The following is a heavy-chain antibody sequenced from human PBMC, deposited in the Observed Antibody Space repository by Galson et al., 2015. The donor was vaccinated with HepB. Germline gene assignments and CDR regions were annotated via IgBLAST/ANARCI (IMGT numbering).Heavy chain of an antibody. CDR1: GFTFSSYA. V-gene: IGHV3-30-3*01. Sequence: SLRLSCAASGFTFSSYAMHWVRQAPGKGLEWVAVISYDGSNKYYADSVKGRFTISRDNSKNTLYLQMNSLRAEDTAVYYCARDTGPYCSSTSCYNEGIEYWGQGTLVTVSS. J-gene: IGHJ4*02. CDR3: ARDTGPYCSSTSCYNEGIEY. CDR2: ISYDGSNK. D-gene: IGHD2-2*02.